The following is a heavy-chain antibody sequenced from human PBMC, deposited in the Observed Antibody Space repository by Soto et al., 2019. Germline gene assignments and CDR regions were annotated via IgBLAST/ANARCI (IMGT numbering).Heavy chain of an antibody. CDR3: ARGTAPLIGLLLEYYGMDV. CDR2: IIPIFGTA. D-gene: IGHD2-8*02. CDR1: GGTFSSYA. J-gene: IGHJ6*02. Sequence: SVKVSCKASGGTFSSYAISWVRQAPGQGLEWMGGIIPIFGTANYAQKFQGRVTITADESTSTAYMELSSLRSEDTAVYYCARGTAPLIGLLLEYYGMDVWGQGTTVTVSS. V-gene: IGHV1-69*13.